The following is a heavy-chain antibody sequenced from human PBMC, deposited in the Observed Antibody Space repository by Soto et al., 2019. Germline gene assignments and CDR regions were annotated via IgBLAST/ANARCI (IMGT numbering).Heavy chain of an antibody. CDR3: AKDRGSGSHFNPRNPDFYNGIDV. CDR2: TSDDGTNE. CDR1: GFTLSDHA. J-gene: IGHJ6*02. Sequence: QVQLVESGGGVVLPGRSLRLSCVTSGFTLSDHAMHWVRQSPGKAPEWVALTSDDGTNEYYAESVKGRFTISRDNSKSTIYLQTSSLISEDTALYYCAKDRGSGSHFNPRNPDFYNGIDVWGQGTRVNVSS. D-gene: IGHD3-10*01. V-gene: IGHV3-30*18.